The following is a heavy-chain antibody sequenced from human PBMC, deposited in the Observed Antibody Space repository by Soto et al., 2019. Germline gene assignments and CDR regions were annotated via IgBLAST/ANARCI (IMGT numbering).Heavy chain of an antibody. CDR2: ISYDGSNK. CDR1: GFTFSSYA. Sequence: GGSLRLSCAASGFTFSSYAMHWVRQAPGKGLEWVAVISYDGSNKYYADSVKGRFTISRDNSKNTLYLQMNSLRAEDTAVYYCARDQLTEENLPYGMDVWGQGTTVTVSS. V-gene: IGHV3-30-3*01. D-gene: IGHD1-1*01. CDR3: ARDQLTEENLPYGMDV. J-gene: IGHJ6*02.